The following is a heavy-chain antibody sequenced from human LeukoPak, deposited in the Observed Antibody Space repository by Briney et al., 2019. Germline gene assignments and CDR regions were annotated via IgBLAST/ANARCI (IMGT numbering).Heavy chain of an antibody. CDR3: ASNFRQTGWFDP. CDR1: GFTFSSYA. J-gene: IGHJ5*02. V-gene: IGHV3-30*04. D-gene: IGHD1-14*01. Sequence: PGRSLRLSCAASGFTFSSYAMHWVRQAPGKGLEWVAVISYDGSNKYYADSVKSRFTISRDNSKNTLYLQMNSLRAEDTAVYYCASNFRQTGWFDPWGQGTLVTVSS. CDR2: ISYDGSNK.